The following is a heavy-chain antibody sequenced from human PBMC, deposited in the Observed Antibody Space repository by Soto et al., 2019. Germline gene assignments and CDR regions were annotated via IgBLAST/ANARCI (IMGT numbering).Heavy chain of an antibody. Sequence: QVQLQESGPGLVKPSETLSLTCTVSGGSISSYYWSWIRQPAGKGLEWIGRIYTSGSTNYNPSLRSSVTMSVDKCKNQSSLMLSSMTAADTAVYCCARAVGRSRFLEWLPIPDYYGMDVWGQGTTVTVSS. D-gene: IGHD3-3*01. CDR2: IYTSGST. CDR1: GGSISSYY. J-gene: IGHJ6*02. CDR3: ARAVGRSRFLEWLPIPDYYGMDV. V-gene: IGHV4-4*07.